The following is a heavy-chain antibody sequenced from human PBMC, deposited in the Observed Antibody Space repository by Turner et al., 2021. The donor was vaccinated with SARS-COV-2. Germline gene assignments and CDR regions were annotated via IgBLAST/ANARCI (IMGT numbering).Heavy chain of an antibody. CDR3: VRRSEGYYGSGSHWFDP. Sequence: QLQLQESGPGLVKPSETLSLTCTVSGGSISSSPYYWGWIRQPPGKGLEWIGSIYYSGSTYYNPSLKSRVTISVDTSKNQFSLKLSSVTAADTAVYYCVRRSEGYYGSGSHWFDPWGQGTLVTVSS. CDR2: IYYSGST. J-gene: IGHJ5*02. D-gene: IGHD3-10*01. CDR1: GGSISSSPYY. V-gene: IGHV4-39*01.